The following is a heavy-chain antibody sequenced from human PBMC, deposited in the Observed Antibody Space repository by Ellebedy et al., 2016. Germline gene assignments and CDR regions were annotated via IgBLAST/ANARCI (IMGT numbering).Heavy chain of an antibody. V-gene: IGHV4-30-4*01. D-gene: IGHD6-6*01. CDR3: ARGDSSSSRIYY. J-gene: IGHJ4*02. Sequence: SETLSLTCTVSGGSISSGDHYWSWIRQPPGKGLEWIGYIYSSGSTYYNPSLKSRVTISIDTSKKQFSLKLSSVTAADTAVYYCARGDSSSSRIYYWGQGTLVTVSS. CDR1: GGSISSGDHY. CDR2: IYSSGST.